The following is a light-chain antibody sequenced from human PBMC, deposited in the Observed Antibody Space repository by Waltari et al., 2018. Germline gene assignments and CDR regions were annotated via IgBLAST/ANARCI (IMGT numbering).Light chain of an antibody. J-gene: IGLJ2*01. CDR2: HGD. Sequence: QSVRPHPPSVSGAPRQRVTISCTGRSSNIGSGSELHCYQQIPRSAPKVLIYHGDNRPSGVPGRFSGSKSGTSASLSVTGLHVEDEADYFCQSFDSDLNAVLFGGGTKLTVL. CDR1: SSNIGSGSE. CDR3: QSFDSDLNAVL. V-gene: IGLV1-40*01.